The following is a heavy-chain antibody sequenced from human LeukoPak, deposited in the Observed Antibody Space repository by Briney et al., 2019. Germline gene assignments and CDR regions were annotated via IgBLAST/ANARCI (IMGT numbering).Heavy chain of an antibody. CDR3: ANPSYDILTGGPHDAFDI. V-gene: IGHV3-23*01. CDR2: ISGSGGST. D-gene: IGHD3-9*01. Sequence: PPGGSLRLSCAASGFTFSSYAMSWVRQAPGKGLEWVPVISGSGGSTYYADSVKGRFTISRDNSKNTLYLQMNSLRAEDTAVYYCANPSYDILTGGPHDAFDIWGQGTMVTVSS. CDR1: GFTFSSYA. J-gene: IGHJ3*02.